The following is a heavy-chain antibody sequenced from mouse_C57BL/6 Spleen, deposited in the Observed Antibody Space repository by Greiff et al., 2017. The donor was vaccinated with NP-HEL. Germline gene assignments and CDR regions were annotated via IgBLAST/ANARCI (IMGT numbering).Heavy chain of an antibody. J-gene: IGHJ3*01. CDR2: IDPETGGT. CDR3: TRPWDEEAWFAY. Sequence: QVQLQQSGAELVRPGASVTLSCKASGYTFTDYEMHWVKQTPVHGLEWIGAIDPETGGTAYNQKFTGKAILTADKSSSTAYMELRSLTSEDSAVYYSTRPWDEEAWFAYWGQGTLVTVSA. V-gene: IGHV1-15*01. CDR1: GYTFTDYE. D-gene: IGHD4-1*01.